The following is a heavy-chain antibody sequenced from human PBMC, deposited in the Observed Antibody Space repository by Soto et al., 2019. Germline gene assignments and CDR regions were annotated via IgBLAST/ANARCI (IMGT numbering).Heavy chain of an antibody. CDR1: GFTFSSYG. J-gene: IGHJ4*02. CDR2: IIYDGSTK. Sequence: QVQLVESGGGVVQPGRSLRLSCAASGFTFSSYGMHWVRQAPGKGLEWVEVIIYDGSTKYYADSVKGRFTISRDNSKSTLYLQMNSLRAEDTAGYYCAKDRMGAGVRGYFDYWGQGTLVTVSS. D-gene: IGHD3-10*01. CDR3: AKDRMGAGVRGYFDY. V-gene: IGHV3-30*18.